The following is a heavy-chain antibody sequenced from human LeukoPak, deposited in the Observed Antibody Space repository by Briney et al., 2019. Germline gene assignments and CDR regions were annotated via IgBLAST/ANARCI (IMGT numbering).Heavy chain of an antibody. CDR2: SRNKANSYST. Sequence: QPGGSLRLSCAASGFTFSDHYIDWVRQAPGKGLEWVGRSRNKANSYSTDYAASVKGRFTLSRDDSQNSLYLQMSSLETEDTAVYYCGRVNSWYSGSFEQWGQGTLVTVSS. J-gene: IGHJ1*01. CDR3: GRVNSWYSGSFEQ. CDR1: GFTFSDHY. V-gene: IGHV3-72*01. D-gene: IGHD1-26*01.